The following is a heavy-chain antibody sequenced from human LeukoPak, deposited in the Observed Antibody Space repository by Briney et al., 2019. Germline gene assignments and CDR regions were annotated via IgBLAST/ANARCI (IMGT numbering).Heavy chain of an antibody. V-gene: IGHV3-74*01. CDR3: ARDRSGYYYFDY. J-gene: IGHJ4*02. D-gene: IGHD3-3*01. Sequence: GGSLRLSCAASGFTLSSYWMHWVRQAPGKGLVWVSRINSDGSSTSYADSVKGRFTISRDNAKNTLYLQMNSLRAEDTAVYYCARDRSGYYYFDYWGQGTLVTVPS. CDR2: INSDGSST. CDR1: GFTLSSYW.